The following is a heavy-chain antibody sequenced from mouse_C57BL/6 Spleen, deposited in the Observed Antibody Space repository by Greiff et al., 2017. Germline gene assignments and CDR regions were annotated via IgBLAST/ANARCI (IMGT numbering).Heavy chain of an antibody. CDR1: GFNIQDDY. CDR3: TLTTVVPYFDY. CDR2: IDPENGDT. Sequence: VQLKESGAELVRPGASVKLSCTASGFNIQDDYMHWVKQRPEQGLEWIGWIDPENGDTEYASKFQGKATITADTSSNTAYLQLSSLTSEDTAVYYCTLTTVVPYFDYWGQGTTLTVSS. J-gene: IGHJ2*01. V-gene: IGHV14-4*01. D-gene: IGHD1-1*01.